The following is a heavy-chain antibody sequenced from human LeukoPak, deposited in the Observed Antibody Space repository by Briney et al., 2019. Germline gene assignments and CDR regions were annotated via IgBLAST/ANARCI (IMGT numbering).Heavy chain of an antibody. Sequence: GGSLRLSCTASGLTFSSYAMSWVRQAPGKGLEWVSGISGSGGSTYYADSVKGRFTISRDNSKNTLYLQMNTLRAEDTAVYYCATLGYCSSTSCYGYYYGMDVWGQGTTGTVSS. CDR1: GLTFSSYA. D-gene: IGHD2-2*01. CDR2: ISGSGGST. CDR3: ATLGYCSSTSCYGYYYGMDV. V-gene: IGHV3-23*01. J-gene: IGHJ6*02.